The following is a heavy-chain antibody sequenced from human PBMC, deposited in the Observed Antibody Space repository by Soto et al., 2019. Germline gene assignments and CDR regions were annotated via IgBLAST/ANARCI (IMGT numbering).Heavy chain of an antibody. V-gene: IGHV3-11*01. Sequence: GGSLRLSCAASGFTFSDYYMSWIRQAPGKGLEWVSYISSSGSTIYYADSVKGRFTISRDNAKNSLYLQMNSLRAEDTAVYYCARDPNIVVVPAAKTSGFDYWGQGTLVTVSS. CDR1: GFTFSDYY. CDR2: ISSSGSTI. D-gene: IGHD2-2*01. CDR3: ARDPNIVVVPAAKTSGFDY. J-gene: IGHJ4*02.